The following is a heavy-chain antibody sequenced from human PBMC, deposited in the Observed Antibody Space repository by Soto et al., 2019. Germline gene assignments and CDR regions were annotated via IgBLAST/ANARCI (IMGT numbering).Heavy chain of an antibody. CDR3: ARDIWSGDYKWFDS. CDR1: TVTINVHG. Sequence: GESLRLSCTSSTVTINVHGIQWVRQAPGKGLEWVAFISNDGRAQYYADSVKGRFTISRDYSKNTVDLQMNSLRNEETAVYYCARDIWSGDYKWFDSWGPGTLVTVSS. V-gene: IGHV3-30*03. CDR2: ISNDGRAQ. J-gene: IGHJ5*01. D-gene: IGHD3-3*01.